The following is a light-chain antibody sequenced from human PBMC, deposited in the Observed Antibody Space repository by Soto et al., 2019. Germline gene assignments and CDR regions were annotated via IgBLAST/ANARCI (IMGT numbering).Light chain of an antibody. J-gene: IGLJ1*01. V-gene: IGLV2-14*01. CDR3: SSSTSGSTPFV. Sequence: QSVLTQPASVSGSPGQSITISCTVTSSDIGGSNSVPWYQQHPGQAPKLMISEVSNRPSGVSNRFSGSKSGNTASLTISGLQAEDEADYYCSSSTSGSTPFVFGAGTKVTVL. CDR2: EVS. CDR1: SSDIGGSNS.